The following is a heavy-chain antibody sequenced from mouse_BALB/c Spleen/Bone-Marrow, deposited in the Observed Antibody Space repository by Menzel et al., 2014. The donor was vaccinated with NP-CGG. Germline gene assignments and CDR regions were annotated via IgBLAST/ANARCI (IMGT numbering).Heavy chain of an antibody. J-gene: IGHJ4*01. CDR3: ARGYPGYYAMDY. CDR2: ISTYSGNT. V-gene: IGHV1-67*01. D-gene: IGHD2-14*01. Sequence: LQESGPELVRPGVSVKISCKGSGYTFTEYAMHWVKQSHAKSLEWIGVISTYSGNTNYNQKFKGKATLTVDKSSSTAFMELARLTSEDSAIYLCARGYPGYYAMDYWGQGTSVTVSS. CDR1: GYTFTEYA.